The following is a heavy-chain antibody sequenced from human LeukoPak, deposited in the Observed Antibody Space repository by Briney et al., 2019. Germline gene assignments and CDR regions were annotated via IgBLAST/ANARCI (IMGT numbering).Heavy chain of an antibody. Sequence: GGSLRLSCAVSGFTVSSKYMSWLRQAPGKGLEWVSVIYIDDSTYYAVSVKGRFTLSRDNSKNTLYLQMNRLRVEDTALYYCARSDGDNWPGIFHIWGQGTMVTVSS. J-gene: IGHJ3*02. CDR2: IYIDDST. D-gene: IGHD4-23*01. CDR3: ARSDGDNWPGIFHI. V-gene: IGHV3-53*01. CDR1: GFTVSSKY.